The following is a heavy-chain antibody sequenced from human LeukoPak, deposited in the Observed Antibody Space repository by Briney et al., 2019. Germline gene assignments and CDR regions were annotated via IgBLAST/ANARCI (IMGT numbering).Heavy chain of an antibody. V-gene: IGHV4-59*08. Sequence: SETLSLTCTVSGGSISGHYWNWIRQPPGKGLEWIGYIYYSGYTNYNPSLKSRVTISVDTSKNQFSLNLSSATAADTAVYYCARLAGAPPLLDFWGQGSLVTVSS. CDR3: ARLAGAPPLLDF. CDR2: IYYSGYT. J-gene: IGHJ4*02. D-gene: IGHD1-26*01. CDR1: GGSISGHY.